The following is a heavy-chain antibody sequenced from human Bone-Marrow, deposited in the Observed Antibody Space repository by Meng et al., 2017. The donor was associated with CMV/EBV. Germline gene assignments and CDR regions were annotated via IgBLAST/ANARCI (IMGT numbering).Heavy chain of an antibody. D-gene: IGHD6-19*01. V-gene: IGHV3-74*01. CDR1: GFTFSSYW. CDR3: ARSLLGSGDAFDI. Sequence: GESLKISCAASGFTFSSYWMHWVRQAPGKGLEWVSGISWNSGSIGYADSVKGRFTISRDNAKNSLYLQMNSLRAEDTAVYYCARSLLGSGDAFDIWGQGTMVTVSS. J-gene: IGHJ3*02. CDR2: ISWNSGSI.